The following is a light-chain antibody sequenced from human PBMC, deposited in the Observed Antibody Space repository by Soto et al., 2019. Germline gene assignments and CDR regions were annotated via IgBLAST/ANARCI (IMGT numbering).Light chain of an antibody. V-gene: IGLV2-14*01. J-gene: IGLJ1*01. Sequence: QSVLTQPASVSGSPGQSITISCTGTSSDVGLYDYVSWYQQHPGKAPQLMIYAVSNRPSGVSNRFSASKSGNTASLFISGLQAEYEADYYCSSYTSDSSYVFGSGTKFTVL. CDR2: AVS. CDR1: SSDVGLYDY. CDR3: SSYTSDSSYV.